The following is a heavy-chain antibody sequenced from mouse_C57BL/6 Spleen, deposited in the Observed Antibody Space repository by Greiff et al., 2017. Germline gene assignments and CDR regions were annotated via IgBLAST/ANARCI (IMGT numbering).Heavy chain of an antibody. CDR1: GYTFTDYY. D-gene: IGHD2-5*01. J-gene: IGHJ4*01. CDR3: ARSGDYYSNYGAMDY. Sequence: QVQLQQSGAELVKPGASVKISCKASGYTFTDYYINWVKQRPGQGLEWIVKIGPGSGSTYYNEKFKGKATLPTDKSSSSAYMQLRSLTSEDSAVYVCARSGDYYSNYGAMDYWGQGTSVTVSS. V-gene: IGHV1-77*01. CDR2: IGPGSGST.